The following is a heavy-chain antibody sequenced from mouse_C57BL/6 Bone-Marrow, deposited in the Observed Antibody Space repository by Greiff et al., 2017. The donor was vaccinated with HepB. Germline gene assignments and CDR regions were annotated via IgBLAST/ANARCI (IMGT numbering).Heavy chain of an antibody. V-gene: IGHV1-5*01. D-gene: IGHD2-10*02. CDR3: ARSEYRFAD. Sequence: VQLQQSGTVLARPGASVKMSCKTSGYTFTSYWMHWVKQRPGQGLEWIGAIYPGNSDTSYNQKFKGKATLTIDKSSSTDYMLLSSLTSEDSAVYFCARSEYRFADWGQGTLVTVSA. CDR1: GYTFTSYW. J-gene: IGHJ3*01. CDR2: IYPGNSDT.